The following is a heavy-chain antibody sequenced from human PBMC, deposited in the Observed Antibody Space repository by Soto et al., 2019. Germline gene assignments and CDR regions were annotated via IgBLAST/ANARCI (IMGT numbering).Heavy chain of an antibody. J-gene: IGHJ6*02. CDR1: GYTFTSYD. Sequence: QVQLVQSGAEVKKPGASVKVSCKASGYTFTSYDINWVRQATGQGLEWMGWMNPNSGNTGYAQKFQGRVTMTRNTSISTAYMELSSLRSEDTAVYYCARGPQYCSSTSCYSLSYYGMDVWRQGTTVTVSS. CDR3: ARGPQYCSSTSCYSLSYYGMDV. CDR2: MNPNSGNT. D-gene: IGHD2-2*01. V-gene: IGHV1-8*01.